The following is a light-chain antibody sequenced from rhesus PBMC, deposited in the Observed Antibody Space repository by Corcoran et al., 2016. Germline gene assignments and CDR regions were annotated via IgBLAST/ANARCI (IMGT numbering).Light chain of an antibody. CDR2: WAS. CDR3: QEYSGHAYT. J-gene: IGKJ2*01. Sequence: DIVMTQSPDCLAVSPGERVTVNCKSSQSLLYNSNNKNYLAWYQQKPGQAPKLLMYWASTRESGVPYRIRGRGSGTDFTLTITGLRAEERAMYYCQEYSGHAYTFGQGTKVDIK. CDR1: QSLLYNSNNKNY. V-gene: IGKV4-1*01.